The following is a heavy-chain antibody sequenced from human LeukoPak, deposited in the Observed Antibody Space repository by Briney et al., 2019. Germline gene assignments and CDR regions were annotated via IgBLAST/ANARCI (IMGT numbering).Heavy chain of an antibody. D-gene: IGHD3-22*01. Sequence: ASVKVSCKASGYTFTSYDFNWVRQATGQRPEWMGWMSPNSGDTGYAQKFQDRVTMTRNTSISTAYMELSSLRSDDTAVYYCALPVGSSGYYYLGHYFDYWGQGTLVTVSS. V-gene: IGHV1-8*01. J-gene: IGHJ4*02. CDR1: GYTFTSYD. CDR3: ALPVGSSGYYYLGHYFDY. CDR2: MSPNSGDT.